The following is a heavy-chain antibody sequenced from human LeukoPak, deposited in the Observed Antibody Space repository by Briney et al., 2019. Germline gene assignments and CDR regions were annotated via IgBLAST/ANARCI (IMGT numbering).Heavy chain of an antibody. V-gene: IGHV4-39*01. J-gene: IGHJ4*02. Sequence: SETLSLTCTVSGGSISSSSYYWGWIRQPPGKGLEWIGSIYYSGSTYYNPSLRSRVTISVDTSKNQFSLKLSSVTAADTAVYYCARHKYDILTGYYDWGQGTLVTVSS. CDR2: IYYSGST. CDR3: ARHKYDILTGYYD. D-gene: IGHD3-9*01. CDR1: GGSISSSSYY.